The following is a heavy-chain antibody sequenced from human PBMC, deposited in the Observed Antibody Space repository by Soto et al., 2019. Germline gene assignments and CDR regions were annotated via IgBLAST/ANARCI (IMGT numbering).Heavy chain of an antibody. Sequence: SDTLSLTCSVYGGSFSCYYWSWIRQPPGKGLEWIGEINHSGSTNYNPSLKSRVTISVGTSKNQFSLKLSSVTAADTAVYYCARSPTYDSTDYWGQGTLVTVSS. CDR1: GGSFSCYY. D-gene: IGHD3-22*01. J-gene: IGHJ4*02. CDR2: INHSGST. V-gene: IGHV4-34*01. CDR3: ARSPTYDSTDY.